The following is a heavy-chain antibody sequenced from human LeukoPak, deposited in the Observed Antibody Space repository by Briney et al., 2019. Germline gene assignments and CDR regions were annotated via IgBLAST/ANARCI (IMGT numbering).Heavy chain of an antibody. CDR1: AGTFSSYA. V-gene: IGHV1-69*06. J-gene: IGHJ4*02. CDR2: IIPNFGTA. D-gene: IGHD2-2*01. CDR3: ASGKVRVVPAATGAPFDY. Sequence: SVKVSCKASAGTFSSYAISWVRQAPGQGLEWMGGIIPNFGTANYAQKFQGRVTLTADKSTRTAYMELSSLRSEDTAVHYCASGKVRVVPAATGAPFDYGGQGTLVTVSS.